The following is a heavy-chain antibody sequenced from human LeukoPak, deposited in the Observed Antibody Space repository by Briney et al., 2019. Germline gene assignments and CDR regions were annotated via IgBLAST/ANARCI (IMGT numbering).Heavy chain of an antibody. Sequence: TGESLKISCKGSGFSFTRYWIAWVRQMPGKGLEWMGIIYLGDSDTRYSPSFQGQVTISADKSISTAYPQWSSLKASDTAIYYCARHPPIYDSSGPSGYLGQGTLVTVSS. J-gene: IGHJ4*02. CDR3: ARHPPIYDSSGPSGY. D-gene: IGHD3-22*01. CDR2: IYLGDSDT. V-gene: IGHV5-51*01. CDR1: GFSFTRYW.